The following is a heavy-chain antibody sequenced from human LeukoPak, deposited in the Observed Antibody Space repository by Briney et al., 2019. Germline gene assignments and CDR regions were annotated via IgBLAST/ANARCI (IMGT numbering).Heavy chain of an antibody. D-gene: IGHD2-21*01. V-gene: IGHV3-48*01. CDR1: GSTFSSYS. Sequence: PGGSLRLSCAASGSTFSSYSMNWVRQAPGKGLEWVSYISSSSSTIYYADSVKGRFTISRDNAKNSLYLQMNSLRAEDTAVYYCARASGCGGDCYAFDYWGQGTLVTVSS. CDR2: ISSSSSTI. CDR3: ARASGCGGDCYAFDY. J-gene: IGHJ4*02.